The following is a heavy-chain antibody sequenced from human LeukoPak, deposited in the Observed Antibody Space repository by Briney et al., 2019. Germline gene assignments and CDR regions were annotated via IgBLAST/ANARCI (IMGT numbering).Heavy chain of an antibody. CDR3: TRKSSAGWSNL. Sequence: SQTLSLTCAISGDTVSSNSAVWNWIRQSPSRGLEWLGRTYYRSKWYNDYAISVKSRITFNTDTSKNQFSLLLNSVTAEDTAVYYCTRKSSAGWSNLWGQGTLVTVSS. D-gene: IGHD2-15*01. CDR2: TYYRSKWYN. J-gene: IGHJ5*02. V-gene: IGHV6-1*01. CDR1: GDTVSSNSAV.